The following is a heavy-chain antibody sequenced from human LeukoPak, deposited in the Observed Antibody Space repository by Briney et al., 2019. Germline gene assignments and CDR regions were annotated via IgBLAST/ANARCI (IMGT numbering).Heavy chain of an antibody. D-gene: IGHD3-16*02. CDR1: GGSFSDYY. CDR3: ARGRVDDYVWGSYRYPFDY. CDR2: INHSGST. Sequence: PSETLSLTCTVYGGSFSDYYWSWIRQPPGKGLEWIGEINHSGSTNYNPSLKSRVTISVDTSKNQFSLKLSSVTAADTAVYYCARGRVDDYVWGSYRYPFDYWGQGTLVTVSS. J-gene: IGHJ4*02. V-gene: IGHV4-34*01.